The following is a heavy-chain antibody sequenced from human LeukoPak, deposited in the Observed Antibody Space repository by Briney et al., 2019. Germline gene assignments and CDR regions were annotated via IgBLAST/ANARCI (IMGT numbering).Heavy chain of an antibody. V-gene: IGHV4-59*01. CDR1: GGSINYYY. J-gene: IGHJ4*02. D-gene: IGHD3-16*02. CDR2: IYYTGRT. CDR3: TRVSIHGDSDY. Sequence: SETLSLTCTVSGGSINYYYWSWIRQSPGKGLEWIGYIYYTGRTKYNPSLQSRVTISVDTSKNQFSLTLSSVSAADTAVYFCTRVSIHGDSDYWGQGTLVTVSS.